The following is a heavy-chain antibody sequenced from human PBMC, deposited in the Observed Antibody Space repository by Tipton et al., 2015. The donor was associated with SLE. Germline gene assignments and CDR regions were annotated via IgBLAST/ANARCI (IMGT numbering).Heavy chain of an antibody. V-gene: IGHV5-10-1*01. J-gene: IGHJ4*02. CDR3: ARPAGSGSYFHFDY. D-gene: IGHD3-10*01. Sequence: GHVTISADKSISTAYLQWSSLKASDTAMYYCARPAGSGSYFHFDYWGQGTLVTVSS.